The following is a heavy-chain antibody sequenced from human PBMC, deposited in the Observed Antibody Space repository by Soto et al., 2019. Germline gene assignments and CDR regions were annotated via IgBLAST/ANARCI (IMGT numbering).Heavy chain of an antibody. Sequence: EVQLLESGGGLVQPGGSLILSCAVSGISFSSQAMSWVRQAPGKGLEWVSSISSGSVGSTIYAGSVKVRFTISRDNSKNTLYLPMDSLRAEDTAVDYCANNLKPNFDYWVQGSLVIVSS. V-gene: IGHV3-23*01. J-gene: IGHJ4*02. CDR1: GISFSSQA. CDR2: ISSGSVGST. CDR3: ANNLKPNFDY.